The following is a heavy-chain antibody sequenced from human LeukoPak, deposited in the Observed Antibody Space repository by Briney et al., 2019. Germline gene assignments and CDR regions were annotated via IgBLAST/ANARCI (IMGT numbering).Heavy chain of an antibody. D-gene: IGHD2-2*01. V-gene: IGHV3-21*01. Sequence: PGGSLRLSCAASGFTFSSYSMNWVRQAPGKGLEWVSSISSSSSYIYSADSVKGRFTISRDNAKNSLYLQMNSLRAEDTAVYYCARAAYCSSTSCYESDIWGQGTMVTVSS. CDR1: GFTFSSYS. CDR2: ISSSSSYI. J-gene: IGHJ3*02. CDR3: ARAAYCSSTSCYESDI.